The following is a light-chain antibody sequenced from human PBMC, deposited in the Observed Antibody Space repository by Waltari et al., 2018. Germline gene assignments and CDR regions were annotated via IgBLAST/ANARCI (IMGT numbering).Light chain of an antibody. J-gene: IGLJ3*02. Sequence: QSALTQPASVSASPGQSISITCTGTSSDLGSYDLVAWYQQHPDKAPKLIIYEVDKRPPGVSVRLSGSKSGNTASLTISGLQAEDEALYFCSSYSYSSAWPFGGGTLVTVL. CDR2: EVD. CDR3: SSYSYSSAWP. V-gene: IGLV2-23*02. CDR1: SSDLGSYDL.